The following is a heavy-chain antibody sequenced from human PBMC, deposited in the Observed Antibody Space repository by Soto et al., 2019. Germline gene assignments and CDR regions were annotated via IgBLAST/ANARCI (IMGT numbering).Heavy chain of an antibody. CDR2: IYYSGST. CDR1: VGSFSSGSYY. CDR3: ARDSSAISGDSPS. Sequence: SETLSLTCTVSVGSFSSGSYYWSWILQPPGKGLEWIGYIYYSGSTNYNPSLKSRVTISVDTSKNQFSLKLSSVTAADTAVYYCARDSSAISGDSPSWGQGTLVTVSS. V-gene: IGHV4-61*01. J-gene: IGHJ4*02. D-gene: IGHD7-27*01.